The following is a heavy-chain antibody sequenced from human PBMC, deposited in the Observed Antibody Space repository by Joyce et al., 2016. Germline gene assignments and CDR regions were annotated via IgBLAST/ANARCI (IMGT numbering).Heavy chain of an antibody. J-gene: IGHJ4*02. CDR3: ARLGYDFWSGSGEYYFDY. V-gene: IGHV1-8*01. CDR1: GYTFTNYD. Sequence: QVQLVQSGAEVKKPGASVKVSCKASGYTFTNYDINWVRQATGQGLEWMGWVNPNSDNTGYAQKFQDRVSITRSTAISTAYMELSSLTSEDTAVYFCARLGYDFWSGSGEYYFDYWGQGTLVTVSS. CDR2: VNPNSDNT. D-gene: IGHD3-3*01.